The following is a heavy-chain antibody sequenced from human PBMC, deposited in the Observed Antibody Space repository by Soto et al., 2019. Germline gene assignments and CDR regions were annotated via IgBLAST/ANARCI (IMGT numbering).Heavy chain of an antibody. Sequence: GGSLRLSCAASGFTFSSYGMHWVRQAPGKGLEWVAVISYDGSNKYYADSVKGRFTISRDNSKNTLYLQMNSLRAEDTAVYYCAKLGGSSDSGVDYWGQGTLVTVSS. J-gene: IGHJ4*02. CDR3: AKLGGSSDSGVDY. CDR2: ISYDGSNK. D-gene: IGHD5-12*01. CDR1: GFTFSSYG. V-gene: IGHV3-30*18.